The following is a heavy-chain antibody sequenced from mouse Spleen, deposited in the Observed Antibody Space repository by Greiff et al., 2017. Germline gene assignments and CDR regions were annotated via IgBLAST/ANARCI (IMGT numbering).Heavy chain of an antibody. CDR1: GFNIKDDY. Sequence: EVQLQQSGAELVRPGASVKLSCTASGFNIKDDYMHWVKQRPEQGLEWIGWIDPENGDTEYASKFQGKATITADTSSNTAYLQLSSLTSEDTAVYYSTTGYHFDYWGQGTTLTVSS. CDR3: TTGYHFDY. V-gene: IGHV14-4*01. J-gene: IGHJ2*01. CDR2: IDPENGDT. D-gene: IGHD2-2*01.